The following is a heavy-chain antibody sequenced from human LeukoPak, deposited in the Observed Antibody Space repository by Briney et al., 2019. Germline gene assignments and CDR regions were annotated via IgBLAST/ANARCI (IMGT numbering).Heavy chain of an antibody. D-gene: IGHD3-22*01. CDR2: IIPILGIA. V-gene: IGHV1-69*04. Sequence: SVKVSCKASGGTFSSYTISWVRQAPGQGLEWMGRIIPILGIANYAQKFQGRVTITADKSSSTAYMELSSLRSEDTAVYYCARDYYDSSGYPTLWGQGTLVTVSS. CDR3: ARDYYDSSGYPTL. CDR1: GGTFSSYT. J-gene: IGHJ1*01.